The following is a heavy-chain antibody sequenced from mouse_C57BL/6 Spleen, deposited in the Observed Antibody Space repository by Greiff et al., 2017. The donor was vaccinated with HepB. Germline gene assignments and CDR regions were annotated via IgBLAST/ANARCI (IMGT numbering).Heavy chain of an antibody. D-gene: IGHD1-1*01. CDR3: ASGDYGSSSLYYFDY. V-gene: IGHV5-17*01. CDR2: ISSGSSTI. CDR1: GFTFGDYG. Sequence: EVQGVESGGGLVKPGGSLKLSCAASGFTFGDYGMHWVRQAPEKGLEWVAYISSGSSTIYYADTVKGRFTISRDNAKNTLFLQMTSLRSEDTAMYYCASGDYGSSSLYYFDYWGQGTTLTVSS. J-gene: IGHJ2*01.